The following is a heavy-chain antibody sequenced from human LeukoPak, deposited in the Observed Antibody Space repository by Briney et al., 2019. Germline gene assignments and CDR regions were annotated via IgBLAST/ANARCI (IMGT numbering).Heavy chain of an antibody. Sequence: PGGSLRLSCAASGFTVSSNYMSWVRQAPGKGLEWVSVIYSGGSTYYADSVKGRFTISRDSSKNTLYLQMHSLGVEDTAVYYCARSTSYHFDSWGQGTLVTVSS. CDR3: ARSTSYHFDS. V-gene: IGHV3-53*01. CDR1: GFTVSSNY. D-gene: IGHD2-2*01. CDR2: IYSGGST. J-gene: IGHJ4*02.